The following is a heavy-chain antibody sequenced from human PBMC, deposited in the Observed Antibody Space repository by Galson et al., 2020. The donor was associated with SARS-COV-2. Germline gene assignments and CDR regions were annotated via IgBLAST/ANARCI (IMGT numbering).Heavy chain of an antibody. J-gene: IGHJ4*02. CDR2: IKSDGSFT. Sequence: GGSLRLSCAASGFTFSDYWMYWVRQAPGKGPVWVSRIKSDGSFTEYADSLKGRFIISRDNAKNTVYLQMKSLRAEDTAVYFCARGRRDGASFYDCWGRGILVTVSS. CDR1: GFTFSDYW. V-gene: IGHV3-74*03. CDR3: ARGRRDGASFYDC.